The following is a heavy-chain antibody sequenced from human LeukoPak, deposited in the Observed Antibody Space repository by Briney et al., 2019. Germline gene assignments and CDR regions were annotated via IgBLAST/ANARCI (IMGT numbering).Heavy chain of an antibody. CDR1: GFTFDDYA. CDR2: ISWNSGSI. J-gene: IGHJ4*02. Sequence: GGSLRLSCAASGFTFDDYAMHWVRQAPGKGLEWVSGISWNSGSIGYADFVKGRFTISRDNAKNSLYLQMNSLRAEDSALYYCAKDSYYYDSSGYYTRWGQGTLVTVSP. V-gene: IGHV3-9*01. D-gene: IGHD3-22*01. CDR3: AKDSYYYDSSGYYTR.